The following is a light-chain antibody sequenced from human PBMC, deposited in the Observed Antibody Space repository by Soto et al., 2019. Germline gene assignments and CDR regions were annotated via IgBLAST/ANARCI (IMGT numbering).Light chain of an antibody. CDR1: QSVSSSY. Sequence: ENVLSQSPATQSWSQGERATLSSRASQSVSSSYLAWYQQKPGQAPRLLIYGASSRATGIPDRFSGSGSGTDFTLTISRLEPEDFAVYYCQQYGSSPWTFGQGTKVDIK. J-gene: IGKJ1*01. V-gene: IGKV3-20*01. CDR2: GAS. CDR3: QQYGSSPWT.